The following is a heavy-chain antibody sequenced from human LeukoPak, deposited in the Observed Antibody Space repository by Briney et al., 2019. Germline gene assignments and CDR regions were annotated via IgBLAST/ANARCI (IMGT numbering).Heavy chain of an antibody. V-gene: IGHV4-34*01. Sequence: PSETLSLTCAVYGGSLSGHFWSWIRQPPGKGLEWIGDINHSGSTNYNPSLESRVTISVETSKTQFSLSLRSSTAADTAVYFCVRVGYSGLLDSWGKGTLVTVSS. D-gene: IGHD5-12*01. CDR2: INHSGST. CDR1: GGSLSGHF. J-gene: IGHJ4*02. CDR3: VRVGYSGLLDS.